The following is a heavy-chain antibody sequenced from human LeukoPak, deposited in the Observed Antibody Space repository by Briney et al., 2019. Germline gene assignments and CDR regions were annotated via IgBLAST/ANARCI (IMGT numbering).Heavy chain of an antibody. CDR1: GFTFRHYY. CDR2: IREDGSDD. CDR3: ARGDGYYFGF. J-gene: IGHJ4*02. Sequence: GGSMRLSCAASGFTFRHYYMNWVRLAPGKGLAWVANIREDGSDDTYEASVKGRFTISRDNARNSLFLQMNSLRAEDTAVYYCARGDGYYFGFWGQGTPVTVSS. V-gene: IGHV3-7*03.